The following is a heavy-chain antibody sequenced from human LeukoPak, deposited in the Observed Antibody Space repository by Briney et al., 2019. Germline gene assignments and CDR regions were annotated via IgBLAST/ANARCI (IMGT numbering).Heavy chain of an antibody. CDR1: GFTFSSYS. CDR2: ISSSSTYI. J-gene: IGHJ4*02. CDR3: ATLSGPGETLDF. Sequence: GGSLRLSCAASGFTFSSYSMSWVRQAPGKGLEWVSSISSSSTYIYYADSVKGRFTISRDNSKNTLYLQMNSLRVEDTAVYCCATLSGPGETLDFWGQGTLVTVSS. D-gene: IGHD3-16*01. V-gene: IGHV3-21*04.